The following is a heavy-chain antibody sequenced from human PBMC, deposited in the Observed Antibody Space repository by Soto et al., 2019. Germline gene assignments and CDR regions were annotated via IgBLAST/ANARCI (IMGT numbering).Heavy chain of an antibody. CDR1: GYTFTSYG. Sequence: ASVKVSCKASGYTFTSYGISWVRQAPGQGLEWMGWISAYNGNTNYAQKLQGRVTMTTDTSTSTAYMELRSLRSDDTAVYYCARDSYSSSSPFYYYYGMDVWGQGPTVTVSS. CDR3: ARDSYSSSSPFYYYYGMDV. J-gene: IGHJ6*02. D-gene: IGHD6-6*01. V-gene: IGHV1-18*04. CDR2: ISAYNGNT.